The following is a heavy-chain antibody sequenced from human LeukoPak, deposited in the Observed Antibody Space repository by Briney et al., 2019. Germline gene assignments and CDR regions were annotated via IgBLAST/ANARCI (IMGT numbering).Heavy chain of an antibody. CDR2: ITGSGYYT. Sequence: GGSLRLSCAASGFKFTTFAMTWVRQAPGKGLEWVSTITGSGYYTYYADSVKGRFTVSRDNSKNTLYLHMNSLRAEGTALYFCAKAPDFTDTKHELDYWGQGTLVTVSS. CDR3: AKAPDFTDTKHELDY. CDR1: GFKFTTFA. V-gene: IGHV3-23*01. D-gene: IGHD2-8*01. J-gene: IGHJ4*02.